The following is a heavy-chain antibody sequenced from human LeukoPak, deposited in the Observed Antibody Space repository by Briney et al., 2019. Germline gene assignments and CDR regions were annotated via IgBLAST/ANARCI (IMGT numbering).Heavy chain of an antibody. CDR2: ISSSSIYI. V-gene: IGHV3-21*01. CDR3: ARDRSSWTLTLDY. CDR1: GFTLGAHG. Sequence: GGSLRLSCAASGFTLGAHGMNWVRQAPGKGLEWVSSISSSSIYIYYANSVKGRFTISRDNAKNSLYLQMNSLRAEDTAVYYCARDRSSWTLTLDYWGQGTLVTVSS. J-gene: IGHJ4*02. D-gene: IGHD6-13*01.